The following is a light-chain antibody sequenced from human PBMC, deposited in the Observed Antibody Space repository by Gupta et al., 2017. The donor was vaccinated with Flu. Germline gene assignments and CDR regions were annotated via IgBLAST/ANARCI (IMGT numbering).Light chain of an antibody. V-gene: IGLV3-21*03. CDR3: QVWDSCDDHANYV. CDR2: DDT. Sequence: SYVLTQPPSVSVAPGKTARITCGGNNIGRKTVHWYLQKPGQAPVLVVRDDTDRPSGIPERFSGSNSGNTATMTISRVEAGDEADYYCQVWDSCDDHANYVFGTGTKVTVL. J-gene: IGLJ1*01. CDR1: NIGRKT.